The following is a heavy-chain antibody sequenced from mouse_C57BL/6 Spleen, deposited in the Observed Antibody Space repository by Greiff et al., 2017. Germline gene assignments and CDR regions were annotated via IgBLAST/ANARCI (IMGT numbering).Heavy chain of an antibody. CDR2: IYPGDGDT. CDR3: ARRSSLSYYAMDY. Sequence: VQLHQSGAELVKPGASVKISCKASGYAFSSYWMNWVKQRPGKGLEWIGQIYPGDGDTNYNGKFKGKATLTAAKSSSTAYMQLSSLTSEDSAVYFCARRSSLSYYAMDYWGQGTSVTVSS. D-gene: IGHD6-1*01. J-gene: IGHJ4*01. V-gene: IGHV1-80*01. CDR1: GYAFSSYW.